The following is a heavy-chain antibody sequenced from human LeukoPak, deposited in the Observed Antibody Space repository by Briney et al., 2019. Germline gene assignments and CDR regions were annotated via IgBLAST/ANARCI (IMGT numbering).Heavy chain of an antibody. D-gene: IGHD2-15*01. V-gene: IGHV3-7*01. CDR2: IKQDGSEK. J-gene: IGHJ4*02. CDR3: AWSSGGSHRDY. CDR1: GFTFSSYW. Sequence: GGSLRLSCAASGFTFSSYWMSWVRQAPGKGLEWVANIKQDGSEKYYVDSVKGRFTVSRDNTKTSLYLQMNSLKAEDTAVYYCAWSSGGSHRDYWGQGTLVTVSS.